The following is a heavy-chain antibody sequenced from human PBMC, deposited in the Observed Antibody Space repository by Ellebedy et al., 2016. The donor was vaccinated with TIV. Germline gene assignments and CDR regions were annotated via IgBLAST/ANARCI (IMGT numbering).Heavy chain of an antibody. Sequence: GESLKISCEASGFTFSSYGMHWVRQAPGKGLEWVAAISYDGSDKHYSDSVKGRFTISRDNSKTTLYLQMNSLRAEDTAVYYCVKPLYSGSYHDAFDIWGQGTMVTVSS. D-gene: IGHD1-26*01. CDR2: ISYDGSDK. J-gene: IGHJ3*02. CDR3: VKPLYSGSYHDAFDI. CDR1: GFTFSSYG. V-gene: IGHV3-30*18.